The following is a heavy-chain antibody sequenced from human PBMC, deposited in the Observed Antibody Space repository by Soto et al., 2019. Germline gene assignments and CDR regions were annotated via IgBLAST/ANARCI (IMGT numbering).Heavy chain of an antibody. Sequence: QVQLQESGPGLVKPSGTLSLTCAVSGGSISSSNWWSWVRQPPGKGLEWIGEIYHSGSTNYNPSLKSRVTISVDKSKNQFSLRLTLVTAAATAVYYCARVSGSYYSGMDVWGQGTTVTVSS. CDR1: GGSISSSNW. CDR3: ARVSGSYYSGMDV. D-gene: IGHD1-26*01. CDR2: IYHSGST. J-gene: IGHJ6*02. V-gene: IGHV4-4*02.